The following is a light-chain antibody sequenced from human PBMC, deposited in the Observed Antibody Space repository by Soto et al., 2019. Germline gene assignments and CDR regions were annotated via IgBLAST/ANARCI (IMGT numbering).Light chain of an antibody. J-gene: IGLJ3*02. CDR3: NSYTNNNAWV. CDR1: SSDVDGYDS. Sequence: QSALTQPASVSGSPGQSIAISCTGTSSDVDGYDSVSWFQQHPDKAPKLMIYDVNNRPSGVSNRFSGSKSGNTASLTISGLQAEDEADYYCNSYTNNNAWVFGGGTKLTVL. V-gene: IGLV2-14*01. CDR2: DVN.